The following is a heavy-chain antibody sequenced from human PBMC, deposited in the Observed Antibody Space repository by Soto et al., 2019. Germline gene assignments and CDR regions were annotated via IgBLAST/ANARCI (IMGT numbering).Heavy chain of an antibody. V-gene: IGHV1-46*02. CDR1: GYTFNTYY. Sequence: ASVKVSCKPSGYTFNTYYLHWLRQAPGQALEWMGVIHPSGGGTTYAQKFLGRVTVTRNTSTTTAYMELSSLRSEDTAVYYCARERVSAFDIWGQGTMVTVSS. CDR3: ARERVSAFDI. D-gene: IGHD3-22*01. CDR2: IHPSGGGT. J-gene: IGHJ3*02.